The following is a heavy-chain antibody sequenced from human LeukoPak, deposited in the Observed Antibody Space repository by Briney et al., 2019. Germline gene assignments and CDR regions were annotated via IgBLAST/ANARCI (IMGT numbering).Heavy chain of an antibody. V-gene: IGHV3-49*04. D-gene: IGHD3-10*01. Sequence: PGGSLRLSCTTSGFTFGDYAMSWVRHAPGKGLEWVGFIRSTAYGGTTEYAASLKGRFTISRDNSKSIAYLQMNSLKTEDTAVYYCTSSFGQLSFFDYWGQGTLVTVSS. CDR3: TSSFGQLSFFDY. J-gene: IGHJ4*02. CDR2: IRSTAYGGTT. CDR1: GFTFGDYA.